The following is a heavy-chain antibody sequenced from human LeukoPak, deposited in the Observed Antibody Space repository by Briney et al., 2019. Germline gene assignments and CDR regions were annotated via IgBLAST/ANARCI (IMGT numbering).Heavy chain of an antibody. V-gene: IGHV1-46*01. D-gene: IGHD1-26*01. CDR1: RYSFINYY. Sequence: ASVKVSCKASRYSFINYYIHWVRQAPGQGLEWMGIIDPSGGSTTFAQKFQGRVTMTRDMSTSTVYMELNSLRSEDTAVFYCARAWEAVPGHYGVIDYWGQGTLVIVSS. CDR3: ARAWEAVPGHYGVIDY. CDR2: IDPSGGST. J-gene: IGHJ4*02.